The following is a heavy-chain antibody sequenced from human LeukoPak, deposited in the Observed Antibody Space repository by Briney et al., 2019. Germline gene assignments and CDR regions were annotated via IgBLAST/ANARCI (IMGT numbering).Heavy chain of an antibody. J-gene: IGHJ2*01. V-gene: IGHV4-59*01. CDR3: ARGGFSGGILRYFDL. CDR2: IYYSGST. CDR1: GASFNIYY. Sequence: SETLSLTCTVSGASFNIYYWSWIRQPPGKGLEWIGYIYYSGSTNYNPSLKSRVTISVDTSKNQSSLKLRSVTAADTAVYYCARGGFSGGILRYFDLWGRGTLVTVSS. D-gene: IGHD2-15*01.